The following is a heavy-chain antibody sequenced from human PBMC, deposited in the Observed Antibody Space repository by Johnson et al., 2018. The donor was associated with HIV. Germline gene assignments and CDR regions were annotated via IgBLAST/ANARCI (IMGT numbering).Heavy chain of an antibody. Sequence: QMQLVESGGGVAQPGGSLRLSCVASGFTFSSYGMHWVRQAPGKGLEWVAFIRNDGSKKYYADSVKGRFTISRYNAKNSLYLQMNSLRAEDTAVYYCASPGVVVVITRLGHDAFDIWGQGTMVTVSS. CDR3: ASPGVVVVITRLGHDAFDI. CDR2: IRNDGSKK. V-gene: IGHV3-30*02. CDR1: GFTFSSYG. J-gene: IGHJ3*02. D-gene: IGHD3-22*01.